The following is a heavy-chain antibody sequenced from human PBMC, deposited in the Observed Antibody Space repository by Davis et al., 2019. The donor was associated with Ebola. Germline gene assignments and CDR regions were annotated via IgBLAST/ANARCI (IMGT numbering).Heavy chain of an antibody. J-gene: IGHJ2*01. CDR2: IIPILGIA. CDR1: GGTFSSYT. V-gene: IGHV1-69*04. D-gene: IGHD3-16*01. CDR3: ARDSYAMVTPLGFGWYFDL. Sequence: AASVKVSCKASGGTFSSYTISWVRQAPGQGLEWMGRIIPILGIANYAQKFQGRVTITADKSTSTAYMELSSLRAEDTAVYYCARDSYAMVTPLGFGWYFDLWGRGTLVTVSS.